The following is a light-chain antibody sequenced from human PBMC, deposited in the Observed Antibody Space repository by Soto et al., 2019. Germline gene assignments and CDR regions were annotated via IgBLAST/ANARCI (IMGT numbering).Light chain of an antibody. CDR3: GSWDSSLSAYV. J-gene: IGLJ1*01. CDR2: DDN. V-gene: IGLV1-51*01. CDR1: SSNIGGNS. Sequence: QSVLTQPPSVSASPGQKVTSSCSGISSNIGGNSVSWYQQLPGTAPKLLIYDDNKRPSGIPDRFSGSKSGTSATLGITGFQTGDEADYYCGSWDSSLSAYVFGTGTKVTVL.